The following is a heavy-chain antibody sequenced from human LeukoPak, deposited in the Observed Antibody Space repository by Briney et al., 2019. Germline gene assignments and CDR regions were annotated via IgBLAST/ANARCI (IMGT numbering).Heavy chain of an antibody. CDR2: INPSGDRS. D-gene: IGHD1-26*01. Sequence: GASVKVSCKASGYTSTSYYMHWVRQAPGQGLEWMGIINPSGDRSTYAQKFQGRVAMTEDTSTDTAYMELSSLRYEDTAVYYCARLTVWVGGDYWGRGTLVTVSS. J-gene: IGHJ4*02. CDR1: GYTSTSYY. CDR3: ARLTVWVGGDY. V-gene: IGHV1-46*01.